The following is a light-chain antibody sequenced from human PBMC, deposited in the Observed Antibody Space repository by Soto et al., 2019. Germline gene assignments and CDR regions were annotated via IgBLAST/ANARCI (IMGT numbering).Light chain of an antibody. CDR3: AAWDDSLSGPSWV. CDR2: RNN. J-gene: IGLJ3*02. CDR1: SSNIGSNY. V-gene: IGLV1-47*01. Sequence: QSVLTQPPSASGTPGQRVTISCSGSSSNIGSNYVYWYQQLPGTAPKLLIYRNNQRPSGVPDRFSGSKSCTSASLAISGLRSEDEADYYCAAWDDSLSGPSWVFGGGTKLTVL.